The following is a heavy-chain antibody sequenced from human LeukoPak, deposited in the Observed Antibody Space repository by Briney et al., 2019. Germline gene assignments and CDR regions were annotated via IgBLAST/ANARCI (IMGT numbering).Heavy chain of an antibody. CDR3: ARSNPNRNALDL. J-gene: IGHJ3*01. D-gene: IGHD1-14*01. V-gene: IGHV3-7*01. Sequence: SGGSQRLSCAPSGFTLSGYLVGWVRQSPGRGLEWVDNTQKDGNEENYLDSVKGRLTVSRDNAKNLMYLQMNSLRGEDTAVYYCARSNPNRNALDLWGQGTMVTIS. CDR2: TQKDGNEE. CDR1: GFTLSGYL.